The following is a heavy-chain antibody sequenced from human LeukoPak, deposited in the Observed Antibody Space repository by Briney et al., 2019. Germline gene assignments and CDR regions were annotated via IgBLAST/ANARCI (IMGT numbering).Heavy chain of an antibody. CDR3: ARRVVKGAFDI. J-gene: IGHJ3*02. CDR1: GGSISSGGYY. Sequence: SETLSLTCTVSGGSISSGGYYWSWIRQHPGKGLEWIGYIYYSGSTYYNPSLKSRVTISVDTSKNRFSLKLSSVTAADTAVYYCARRVVKGAFDIWGQGTMVTVSS. D-gene: IGHD3-3*01. CDR2: IYYSGST. V-gene: IGHV4-31*03.